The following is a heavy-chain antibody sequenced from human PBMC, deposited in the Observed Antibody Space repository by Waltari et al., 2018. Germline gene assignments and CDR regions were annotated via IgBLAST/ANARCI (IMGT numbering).Heavy chain of an antibody. V-gene: IGHV3-7*01. CDR3: VTRVAAAG. J-gene: IGHJ4*02. CDR2: IREDGGDT. CDR1: GFDFDTFW. Sequence: EVQLVQSGGVLFHPGGSLRLSCVTSGFDFDTFWMRLVRRAPGKGLEWVANIREDGGDTYYLDSVKGRFTISRDNANNSLYLEMDSLTVEDTGVYYCVTRVAAAGWGQGTLVTVSS. D-gene: IGHD6-25*01.